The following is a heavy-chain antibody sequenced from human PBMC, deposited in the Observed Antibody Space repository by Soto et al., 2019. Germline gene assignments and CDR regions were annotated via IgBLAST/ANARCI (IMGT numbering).Heavy chain of an antibody. CDR2: IYYSGST. CDR1: GGPVSSGSYY. J-gene: IGHJ4*02. CDR3: ARGGRNVGAIGY. Sequence: SETLSLTCTVSGGPVSSGSYYWSWIRQPPGKGLEWIGYIYYSGSTNYNPSLKSRVTISVDTSKNQFSLKLSSVTAADTAVYYCARGGRNVGAIGYWGQGTLVTVSS. D-gene: IGHD1-26*01. V-gene: IGHV4-61*01.